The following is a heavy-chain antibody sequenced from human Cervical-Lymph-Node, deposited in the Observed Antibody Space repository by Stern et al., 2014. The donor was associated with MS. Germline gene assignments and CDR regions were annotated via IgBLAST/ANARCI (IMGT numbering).Heavy chain of an antibody. Sequence: EVQLVQSGTEVKEPGESLKISCKGSGYSFTTYWIDWVRQVPGKGLEWMAIIYPGDTETRYRPSFRGRVTISAAKSATTAYMPWSSLKTADTAIYYCARRSCGGDPLDGMDVWGQGTTVAVSS. CDR1: GYSFTTYW. D-gene: IGHD2-21*02. V-gene: IGHV5-51*01. CDR3: ARRSCGGDPLDGMDV. J-gene: IGHJ6*02. CDR2: IYPGDTET.